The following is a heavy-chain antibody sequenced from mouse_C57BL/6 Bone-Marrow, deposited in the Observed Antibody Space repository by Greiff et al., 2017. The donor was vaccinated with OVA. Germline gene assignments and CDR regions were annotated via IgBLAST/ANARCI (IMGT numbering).Heavy chain of an antibody. CDR1: GFSLTSYG. CDR2: IWRGGST. D-gene: IGHD2-12*01. CDR3: AKRAYDGGAWFAY. J-gene: IGHJ3*01. Sequence: VQRVESGPGLVQPSQSLSITCTVSGFSLTSYGVHWVRQSPGKGLEWLGVIWRGGSTDYNAAFMSRLSITKDNSKSQVFFKMNSLQADDTAIYYCAKRAYDGGAWFAYWGQGTLVTVSA. V-gene: IGHV2-5*01.